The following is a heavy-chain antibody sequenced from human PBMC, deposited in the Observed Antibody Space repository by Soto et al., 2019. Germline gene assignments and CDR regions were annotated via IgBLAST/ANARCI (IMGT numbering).Heavy chain of an antibody. J-gene: IGHJ4*02. V-gene: IGHV3-23*01. CDR3: AKDRPTYYYDSSGSSPFDY. D-gene: IGHD3-22*01. CDR2: ISGSGGST. Sequence: GGSLRLSCAASGFTFSSYAMSWVRQAPGKGLEWVSAISGSGGSTYYADSVKGRFTISRDNSKNTLYLQMNSLRAEDTAVYYCAKDRPTYYYDSSGSSPFDYWGQGTLVTVSS. CDR1: GFTFSSYA.